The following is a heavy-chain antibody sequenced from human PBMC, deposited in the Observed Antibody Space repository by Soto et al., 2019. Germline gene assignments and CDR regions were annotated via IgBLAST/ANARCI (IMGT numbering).Heavy chain of an antibody. Sequence: EVQLVESGGGLVQPGGSLRLSCAASGFTFSSYSMNWVRQAPGKGLEWVSYISSSSSTIYYADSVKGRFTISRDNTKNSLYLQMNSLRDEDTAVYYCASGYDIPWVPPNWGQGTLVTVSS. V-gene: IGHV3-48*02. CDR3: ASGYDIPWVPPN. CDR1: GFTFSSYS. J-gene: IGHJ4*02. CDR2: ISSSSSTI. D-gene: IGHD3-9*01.